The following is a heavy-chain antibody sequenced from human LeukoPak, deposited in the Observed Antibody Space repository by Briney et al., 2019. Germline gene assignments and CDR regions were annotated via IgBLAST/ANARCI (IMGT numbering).Heavy chain of an antibody. CDR2: ISGSGGST. J-gene: IGHJ4*02. V-gene: IGHV3-23*01. CDR1: GFTFSSYG. Sequence: GGSLRLSCAASGFTFSSYGMSWVRQAPGKGLEWVSAISGSGGSTYYADSVKGRFTISRDNSKNTLYLQMDSLRAEDTAVYYCAKDLNFLVDGSGTIDYWGQGTLVTVSS. CDR3: AKDLNFLVDGSGTIDY. D-gene: IGHD3-10*01.